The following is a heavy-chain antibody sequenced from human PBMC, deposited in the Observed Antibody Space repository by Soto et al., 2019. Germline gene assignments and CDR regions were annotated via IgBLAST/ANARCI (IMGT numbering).Heavy chain of an antibody. CDR2: INPNSGGT. V-gene: IGHV1-2*04. CDR3: ARDSDYGDYRFDY. D-gene: IGHD4-17*01. CDR1: GYTFTGYY. J-gene: IGHJ4*02. Sequence: ASVKVSCKASGYTFTGYYMHWVRQAPGQGLEWMGWINPNSGGTNYAQKFQGWVTMTRDTSISTAYMELSRLRSDDTAVYYCARDSDYGDYRFDYWGQGTLVTVSS.